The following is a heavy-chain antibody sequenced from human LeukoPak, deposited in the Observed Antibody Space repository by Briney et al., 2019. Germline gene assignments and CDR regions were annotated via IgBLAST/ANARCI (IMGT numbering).Heavy chain of an antibody. J-gene: IGHJ3*02. Sequence: ASVKVSCKVSGDTLTELSMHWVRQAPGKGLEWMGGFDPEDGEAIYAQKFQGRVTMTEDTSTDTAYMELSSLRSEDTAVYYCALTGAGYQSAHDAFDIWGQGTMVTVSS. CDR3: ALTGAGYQSAHDAFDI. V-gene: IGHV1-24*01. CDR1: GDTLTELS. D-gene: IGHD5-12*01. CDR2: FDPEDGEA.